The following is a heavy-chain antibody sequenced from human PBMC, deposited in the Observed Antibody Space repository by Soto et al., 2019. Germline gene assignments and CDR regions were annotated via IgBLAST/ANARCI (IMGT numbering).Heavy chain of an antibody. D-gene: IGHD4-4*01. CDR2: IWYDGSTK. CDR1: GFTFSSYG. V-gene: IGHV3-33*01. Sequence: LRLSCAASGFTFSSYGMHWVRQAPGKGLEGVALIWYDGSTKNYADSVKGRFTISRDNSKSTLYLQMSSLRVEDTAVYYCAREGGVYSPGYYYGMDVWGQGTTVTVS. J-gene: IGHJ6*02. CDR3: AREGGVYSPGYYYGMDV.